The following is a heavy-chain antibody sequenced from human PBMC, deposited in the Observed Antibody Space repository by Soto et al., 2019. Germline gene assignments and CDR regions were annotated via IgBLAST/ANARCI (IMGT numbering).Heavy chain of an antibody. CDR1: GGTFSSYA. CDR2: IIPIFGTA. J-gene: IGHJ4*02. V-gene: IGHV1-69*06. D-gene: IGHD6-19*01. Sequence: SVKVSCKASGGTFSSYAISWVRQAPGQGLEWMGGIIPIFGTANYAQKFQGRVTITADKSTSTAYMELSSLRSEDTALYYCAKGGSGWYTFDYWGQGTLVTVSS. CDR3: AKGGSGWYTFDY.